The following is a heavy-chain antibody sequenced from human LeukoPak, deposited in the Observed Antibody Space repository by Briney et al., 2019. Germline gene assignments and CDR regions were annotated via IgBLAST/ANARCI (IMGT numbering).Heavy chain of an antibody. Sequence: SETLSLTCAVSGGPFSGYFWSWLRQSSGKGLEWIGEIHNSGTNNYNPSLNSRVTISEDTSKNQFYLNLSSVTAADTAVYYCARRYYYNLGSFPFDFWGQGTLVTVSS. CDR1: GGPFSGYF. D-gene: IGHD3-10*01. CDR3: ARRYYYNLGSFPFDF. V-gene: IGHV4-34*01. J-gene: IGHJ4*02. CDR2: IHNSGTN.